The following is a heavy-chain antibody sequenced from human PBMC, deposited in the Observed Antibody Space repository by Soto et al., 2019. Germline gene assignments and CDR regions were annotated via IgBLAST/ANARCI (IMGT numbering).Heavy chain of an antibody. CDR3: AKGYCSGGSCAYYYYYYGMDV. J-gene: IGHJ6*02. Sequence: QVQLVESGGGVVQPGRSLRLSCAASRFTFSSYGMHWVRQAPGKGLEWVALISYDGSNKYYADSVKGRFTISRDNSKNTLYLQMNSLRAEDTAVYYCAKGYCSGGSCAYYYYYYGMDVWGQGTKVTVSS. D-gene: IGHD2-15*01. CDR2: ISYDGSNK. V-gene: IGHV3-30*18. CDR1: RFTFSSYG.